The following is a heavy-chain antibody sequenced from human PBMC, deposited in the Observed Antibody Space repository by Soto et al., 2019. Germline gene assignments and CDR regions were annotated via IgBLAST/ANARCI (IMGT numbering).Heavy chain of an antibody. Sequence: PWETLSLPFTVSGGSISGGGYYWSWIRQHPGKGLDWIGYIYYSGSTYYNPSLKSRVTISVDTSKNPFSLKLSSVTAADTAVYYCATDNDVGDAFDIWGQGTMVTVSS. J-gene: IGHJ3*02. D-gene: IGHD1-1*01. CDR1: GGSISGGGYY. CDR3: ATDNDVGDAFDI. CDR2: IYYSGST. V-gene: IGHV4-31*03.